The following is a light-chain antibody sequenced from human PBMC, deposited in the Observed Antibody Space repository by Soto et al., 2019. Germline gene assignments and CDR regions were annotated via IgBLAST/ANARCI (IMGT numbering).Light chain of an antibody. CDR1: SSDVGGYNY. CDR3: SSYTSSSTLVV. V-gene: IGLV2-14*01. CDR2: EVS. J-gene: IGLJ2*01. Sequence: QSALTQPASVSGSPGQSITISCTGTSSDVGGYNYVSWYQQHPGKAPKFMIYEVSNRPSGVSNRFSGSKSGNTASLTISGLQAEDEADYDCSSYTSSSTLVVFGGGTKLTVL.